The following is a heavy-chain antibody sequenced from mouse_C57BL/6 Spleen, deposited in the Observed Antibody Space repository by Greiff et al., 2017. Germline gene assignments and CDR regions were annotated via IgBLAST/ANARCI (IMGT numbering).Heavy chain of an antibody. Sequence: EVNLVESGGGLVKPGGSLKLSCAASGFTFSDYGMHWVRQAPEKGLEWVAYISSGSSTIYYADTVKGRFTISRDNAKNTLFLQMTSLRSEDTAMYYCARSLAYSHWYFDVWGTGTTVTVSS. CDR1: GFTFSDYG. D-gene: IGHD2-10*01. CDR3: ARSLAYSHWYFDV. V-gene: IGHV5-17*01. J-gene: IGHJ1*03. CDR2: ISSGSSTI.